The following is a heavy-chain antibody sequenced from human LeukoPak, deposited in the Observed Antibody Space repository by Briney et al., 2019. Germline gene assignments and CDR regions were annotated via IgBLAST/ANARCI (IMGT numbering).Heavy chain of an antibody. V-gene: IGHV4-61*01. CDR1: GGSVSSGSYY. CDR2: IYYSGST. CDR3: ARDVTDGDYVDWFDP. J-gene: IGHJ5*02. D-gene: IGHD4-17*01. Sequence: SETLSLTCTVSGGSVSSGSYYWSWIRQPPGKGLEWIGYIYYSGSTSYNPSLKSRVTISVDTSKNQFSLKLSSVTAADTAVYYCARDVTDGDYVDWFDPWGQGTLVTVSS.